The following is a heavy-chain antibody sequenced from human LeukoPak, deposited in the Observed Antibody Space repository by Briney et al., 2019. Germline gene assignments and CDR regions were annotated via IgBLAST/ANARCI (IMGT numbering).Heavy chain of an antibody. CDR1: GFTFSSYA. Sequence: PGGSLRLSCAASGFTFSSYAMSWVRQAPGKGLEWVSAISGSGGSTYYADSEKGRFTISRDNSKNTLYLQMNSLRAEDTAVYYCAKFVGYYSIEYFQHWGQGTLVTVSS. J-gene: IGHJ1*01. CDR2: ISGSGGST. V-gene: IGHV3-23*01. CDR3: AKFVGYYSIEYFQH. D-gene: IGHD3-22*01.